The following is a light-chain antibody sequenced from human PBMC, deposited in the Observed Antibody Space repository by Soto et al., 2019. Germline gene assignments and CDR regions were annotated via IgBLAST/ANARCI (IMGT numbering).Light chain of an antibody. CDR2: LNSDGSH. V-gene: IGLV4-69*01. J-gene: IGLJ3*02. CDR1: SGHSSYA. Sequence: QPVLTQSPSASASLGASVKLTCTLSSGHSSYAITWHQQQPEKGPRYLMKLNSDGSHTKGDGIPDRFSVLGSGLNRFLTIKNIQKEDESDYHCGADHGSGSNFGRVSGGGTKVTVL. CDR3: GADHGSGSNFGRV.